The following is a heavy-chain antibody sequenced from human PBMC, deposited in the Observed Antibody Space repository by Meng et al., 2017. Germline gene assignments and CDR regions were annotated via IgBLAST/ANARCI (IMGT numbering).Heavy chain of an antibody. V-gene: IGHV3-74*01. J-gene: IGHJ4*02. CDR1: GFTFSSYW. D-gene: IGHD3-10*01. CDR3: AILAAEGLWFGELYYFDY. Sequence: GESLKISCAASGFTFSSYWMHWVRQAPGKGLVWVSRINSDGSSTSYADSVKGRFTISRDNAKNTLYLQMNSLRDEDTAVYYCAILAAEGLWFGELYYFDYWGQGTLVTVSS. CDR2: INSDGSST.